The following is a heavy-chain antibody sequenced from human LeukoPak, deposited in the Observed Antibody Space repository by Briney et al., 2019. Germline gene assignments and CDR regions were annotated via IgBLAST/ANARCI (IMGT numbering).Heavy chain of an antibody. D-gene: IGHD3-3*01. CDR1: GGSISSYY. Sequence: NPSETLSLTCTVSGGSISSYYWSWIRQPPGKGLEWIGYIYYSGSTNYNPSLKSRVTISVGTSKNQFSLKLSSVTAADTAVYYCARGDDFWSGREYYFDYWGQGTLVTVSS. CDR2: IYYSGST. J-gene: IGHJ4*02. CDR3: ARGDDFWSGREYYFDY. V-gene: IGHV4-59*12.